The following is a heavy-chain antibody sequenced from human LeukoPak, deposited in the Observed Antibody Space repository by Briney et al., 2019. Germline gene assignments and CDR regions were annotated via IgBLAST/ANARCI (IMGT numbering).Heavy chain of an antibody. CDR3: ARDGLGFGELLPYYFDY. V-gene: IGHV3-21*01. CDR1: GFTFSSYS. J-gene: IGHJ4*02. D-gene: IGHD3-10*01. CDR2: ISSSSSYI. Sequence: GGSLRLSCAASGFTFSSYSMNWVRQAPGKGLEWVSSISSSSSYIYYADSVKGRFTISRDNAKNSLYLQMNSLRAEDTAVYYCARDGLGFGELLPYYFDYWGQGTLVTVSS.